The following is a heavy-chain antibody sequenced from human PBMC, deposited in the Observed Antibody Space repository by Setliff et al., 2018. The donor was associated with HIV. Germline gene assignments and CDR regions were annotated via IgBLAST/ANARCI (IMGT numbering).Heavy chain of an antibody. CDR2: ISSRGDTI. D-gene: IGHD3-16*01. Sequence: LSLTCTVSGASISSGAYYWSWVRQAPGKGLEWVSYISSRGDTIYDADSVKGRFTISRDNAKSSLYLQMNSLRAEDTTIYYCARLWGLKEDTFDIWGQGTMVTVSS. CDR1: GASISSGAYY. J-gene: IGHJ3*02. V-gene: IGHV3-48*03. CDR3: ARLWGLKEDTFDI.